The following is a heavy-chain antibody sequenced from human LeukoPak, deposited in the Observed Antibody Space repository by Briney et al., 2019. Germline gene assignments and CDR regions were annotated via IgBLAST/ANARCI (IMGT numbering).Heavy chain of an antibody. D-gene: IGHD5-18*01. Sequence: GESLKISCKGSGYSFTSYWIGWVRQMPGKGLEWMGIIYPGDSDTRYSPSFQGQVTISADKSISTAYLQWSSLKASDTAMYYCARHSLSGAMVTLIVGTFDYWGQGTLVTASS. V-gene: IGHV5-51*01. J-gene: IGHJ4*02. CDR2: IYPGDSDT. CDR1: GYSFTSYW. CDR3: ARHSLSGAMVTLIVGTFDY.